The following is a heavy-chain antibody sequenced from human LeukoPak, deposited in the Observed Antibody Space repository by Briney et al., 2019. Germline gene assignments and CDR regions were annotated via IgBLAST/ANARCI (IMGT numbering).Heavy chain of an antibody. D-gene: IGHD5-18*01. V-gene: IGHV3-49*03. CDR3: TRDISGYSYGPHVY. Sequence: GGSLRLPCTASGFTFGDYAMSWLRQAPGKGLEWVGFIRSKAYGGTTEYAASVKGRFTISRDDSKSIAYLQMNSLKTEDTAVYYCTRDISGYSYGPHVYWGQGTLVTVSS. CDR2: IRSKAYGGTT. CDR1: GFTFGDYA. J-gene: IGHJ4*02.